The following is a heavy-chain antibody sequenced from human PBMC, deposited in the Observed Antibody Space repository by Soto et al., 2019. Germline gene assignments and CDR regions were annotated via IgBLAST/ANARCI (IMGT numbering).Heavy chain of an antibody. J-gene: IGHJ6*03. V-gene: IGHV4-59*08. D-gene: IGHD1-26*01. CDR3: ARFLNGSYGYYYYYYMDV. CDR2: IYYSGST. CDR1: GGSISSYY. Sequence: SETLSLTCTVSGGSISSYYWSWIRQPPGKGLEWIGYIYYSGSTNYNPSLKSRVTISVDTSKNQFSLKLSSVTAADTAVYYCARFLNGSYGYYYYYYMDVWGKGTTVTVSS.